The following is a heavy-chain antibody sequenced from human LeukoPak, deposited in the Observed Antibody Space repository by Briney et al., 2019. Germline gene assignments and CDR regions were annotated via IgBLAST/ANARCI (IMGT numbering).Heavy chain of an antibody. Sequence: PGGSLRLSCAASGFTFDDYAMHWVRQAPGKGLEWVSGISWNSGSIGYADSVKGRFTISRDNAKNSLYLQMNSLRAEDTALYYCAKDRSPVLRYFSSWGQGTLVTVSS. D-gene: IGHD3-9*01. V-gene: IGHV3-9*01. J-gene: IGHJ4*02. CDR3: AKDRSPVLRYFSS. CDR2: ISWNSGSI. CDR1: GFTFDDYA.